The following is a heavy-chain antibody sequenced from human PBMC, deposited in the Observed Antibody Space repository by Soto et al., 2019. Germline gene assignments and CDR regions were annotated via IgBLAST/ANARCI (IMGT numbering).Heavy chain of an antibody. CDR2: IDPYKGNK. CDR1: GYPFTANG. J-gene: IGHJ4*02. V-gene: IGHV1-18*01. D-gene: IGHD2-21*02. Sequence: QVQLVQSGGEVKKPGASVKVSCKASGYPFTANGISWVRQAPGQGLEWIGWIDPYKGNKNSAQKFQGIVTTTTDTPTATPYMDLRSPRSDGTAVYDGARGGTYCGDACDTPFETRDYWGQGTLVTVSS. CDR3: ARGGTYCGDACDTPFETRDY.